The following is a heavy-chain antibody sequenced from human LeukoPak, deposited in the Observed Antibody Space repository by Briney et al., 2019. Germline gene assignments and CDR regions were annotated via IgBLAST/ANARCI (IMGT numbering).Heavy chain of an antibody. Sequence: GGSLRLSCAASGYTFSDYYMSWIRQAPGKGLEWVSYISGGGSTIYYADSVKGRFTISRDNAKNSLYLQMNSLRAEDTALYYCAKDKMVRGVISNWFDPWGQGTLVTVSS. CDR2: ISGGGSTI. CDR1: GYTFSDYY. V-gene: IGHV3-11*01. J-gene: IGHJ5*02. D-gene: IGHD3-10*01. CDR3: AKDKMVRGVISNWFDP.